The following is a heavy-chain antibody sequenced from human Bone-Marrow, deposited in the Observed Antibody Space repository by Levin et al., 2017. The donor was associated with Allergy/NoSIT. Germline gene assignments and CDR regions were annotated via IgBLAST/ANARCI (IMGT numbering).Heavy chain of an antibody. CDR2: ISSDGNRK. CDR1: GFSFSNYA. CDR3: SKVPYGWNDGDYYDFHV. Sequence: QPGGSLRLSCAGSGFSFSNYAMHWVRQTPGKGLEWVALISSDGNRKEYGDSVKGRFTISRDNSKNILYLHMSSVRGEDTAVYSFSKVPYGWNDGDYYDFHVWGQGTTVTVSS. V-gene: IGHV3-30*18. D-gene: IGHD1-1*01. J-gene: IGHJ6*02.